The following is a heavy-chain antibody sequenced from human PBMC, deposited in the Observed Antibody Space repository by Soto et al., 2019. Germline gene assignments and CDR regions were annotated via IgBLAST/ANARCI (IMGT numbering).Heavy chain of an antibody. D-gene: IGHD3-3*01. CDR3: VKDRATIFGVIWKYGMDV. V-gene: IGHV3-23*01. Sequence: EEQLLESGGGLVEPGGSLRLSCVASGFKFRSYGMAWVRQAPGKGLEWVSDINESGGTTNYADSVRGRFAISRANSRNTLDLLMNSLRPEDTAVYYCVKDRATIFGVIWKYGMDVWGQGTTVYVSS. CDR2: INESGGTT. J-gene: IGHJ6*02. CDR1: GFKFRSYG.